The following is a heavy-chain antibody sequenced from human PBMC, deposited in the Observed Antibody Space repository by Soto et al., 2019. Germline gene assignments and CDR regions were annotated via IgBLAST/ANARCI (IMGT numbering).Heavy chain of an antibody. Sequence: QEQLVQSGAEVKKPGASVKVSCKTSGYTFTDYDINWVRQATGQGLEWIGWMNPNSGETGYAQKFQGRVSRTRSASLSTAYLELSRLRTEDTAVYYCARVAVAARSRWYNWFDPWGQGTLVTVSS. V-gene: IGHV1-8*01. CDR1: GYTFTDYD. CDR3: ARVAVAARSRWYNWFDP. CDR2: MNPNSGET. J-gene: IGHJ5*02. D-gene: IGHD2-15*01.